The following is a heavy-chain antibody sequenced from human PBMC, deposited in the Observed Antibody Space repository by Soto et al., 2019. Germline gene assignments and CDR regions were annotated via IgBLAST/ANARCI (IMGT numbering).Heavy chain of an antibody. CDR3: AADVINYNGSGSKPFDP. D-gene: IGHD3-10*01. Sequence: GTPVKVSRKACGLGLTSCAVRGGQPARGQHLDWIGRTVVGSGNTNYAQKSQERVTITRDMSTSTAYMELSSLRSEDTAVYYCAADVINYNGSGSKPFDPLGKRTLVTVSS. CDR1: GLGLTSCA. CDR2: TVVGSGNT. J-gene: IGHJ5*02. V-gene: IGHV1-58*01.